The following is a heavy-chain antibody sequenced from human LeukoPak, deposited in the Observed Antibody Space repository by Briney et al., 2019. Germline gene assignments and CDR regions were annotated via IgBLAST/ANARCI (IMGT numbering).Heavy chain of an antibody. J-gene: IGHJ3*02. Sequence: GGSLRLSCAASGFTFSSYNMNWVRQAPGKGLEWVSFISSSSSNIYYADSVKGRFTISRDNAKNLLFLQMNGLRAEDTAVYYCARGRSITLLRGVAMSDGFDIWGQGAMVAVSS. CDR1: GFTFSSYN. CDR3: ARGRSITLLRGVAMSDGFDI. V-gene: IGHV3-21*05. D-gene: IGHD3-10*01. CDR2: ISSSSSNI.